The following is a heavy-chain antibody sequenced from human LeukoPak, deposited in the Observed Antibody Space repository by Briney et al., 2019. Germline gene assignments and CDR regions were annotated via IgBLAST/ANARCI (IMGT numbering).Heavy chain of an antibody. CDR1: DGSISSSSYY. CDR2: IYYSGST. CDR3: ARGGGGVYYYYYYMDV. D-gene: IGHD3-10*01. J-gene: IGHJ6*03. Sequence: SETLSLTCTVSDGSISSSSYYWGWMRQPPGKGLEWIGSIYYSGSTYYNPSLKSRVTISVDTSKNQFSLKLSSVTAADTAVYYCARGGGGVYYYYYYMDVWGKGTTVTVSS. V-gene: IGHV4-39*07.